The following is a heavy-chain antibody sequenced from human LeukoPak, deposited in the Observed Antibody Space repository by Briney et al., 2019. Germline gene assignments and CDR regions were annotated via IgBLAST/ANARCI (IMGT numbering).Heavy chain of an antibody. D-gene: IGHD6-19*01. V-gene: IGHV3-7*01. CDR2: INHPGTQK. J-gene: IGHJ4*02. Sequence: PGGSLRLSCAASGFSFSDVCMSWVRQAPGKGLERVAFINHPGTQKYYVDSVEGRFTISRDNAKNPLSLHMTRLRAEDTAVYYCTRDWLDASLDYWGQGVLVTVSS. CDR3: TRDWLDASLDY. CDR1: GFSFSDVC.